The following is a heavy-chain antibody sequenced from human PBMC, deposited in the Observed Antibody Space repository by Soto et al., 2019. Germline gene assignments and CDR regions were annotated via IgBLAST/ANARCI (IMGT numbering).Heavy chain of an antibody. V-gene: IGHV4-59*01. CDR1: GGPISTYY. Sequence: SETLSLTCTVSGGPISTYYWSWIRQPPGKGLEWIGYIYYSGSTDYNPSLKSRVTISVDTSKNQFSLKLSSVTAAATAVYYCARGRYCTSTSCYRRYYYMDVWGKGTTVTVSS. J-gene: IGHJ6*03. CDR3: ARGRYCTSTSCYRRYYYMDV. CDR2: IYYSGST. D-gene: IGHD2-2*01.